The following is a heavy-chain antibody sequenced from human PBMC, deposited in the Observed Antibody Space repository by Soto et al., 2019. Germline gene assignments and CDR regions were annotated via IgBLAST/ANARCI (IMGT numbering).Heavy chain of an antibody. D-gene: IGHD3-3*01. CDR2: ISSSGSTI. J-gene: IGHJ4*02. Sequence: PRGYLRHSCAASGFTFSDYYMSWIRQAPGKGLEWVSYISSSGSTIYYADSVKGRFTISRDNAKNSLYLQMNSLRAEDTAVYYCARLGVMAYYDFWSGYYPNFDYWGQGT. CDR1: GFTFSDYY. CDR3: ARLGVMAYYDFWSGYYPNFDY. V-gene: IGHV3-11*01.